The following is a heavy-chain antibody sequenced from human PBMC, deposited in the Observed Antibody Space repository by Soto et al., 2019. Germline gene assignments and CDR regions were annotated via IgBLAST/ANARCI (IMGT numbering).Heavy chain of an antibody. V-gene: IGHV3-74*01. CDR2: INTDGSRT. J-gene: IGHJ4*02. D-gene: IGHD2-21*01. CDR1: GFTFSSNW. CDR3: ARDGEGF. Sequence: PGGSLRLSCAASGFTFSSNWMHWVRRVPGRGLVWVSRINTDGSRTSYEASVEGRFTISRDNAKNMLYLQMNSLRAEDTAVYYCARDGEGFWGQGTLVTVSS.